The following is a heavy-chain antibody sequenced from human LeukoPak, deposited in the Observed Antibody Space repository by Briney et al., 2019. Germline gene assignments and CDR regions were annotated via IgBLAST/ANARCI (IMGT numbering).Heavy chain of an antibody. V-gene: IGHV4-31*03. CDR1: GGSISSGGSY. CDR3: AGSESSNFFDY. CDR2: IFYSGYT. D-gene: IGHD3-10*01. J-gene: IGHJ4*02. Sequence: SQTLSLTCTVSGGSISSGGSYWNWIRQYPGKGLEWIGYIFYSGYTYYSPSLKSRVAISADMSKNQFSLKLNSVTAADTAAYYCAGSESSNFFDYWGQGALVTVSS.